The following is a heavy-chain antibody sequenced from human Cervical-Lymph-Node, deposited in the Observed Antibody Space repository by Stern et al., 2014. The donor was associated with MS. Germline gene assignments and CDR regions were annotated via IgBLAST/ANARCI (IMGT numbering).Heavy chain of an antibody. CDR2: IFRDGRP. Sequence: EVQLVESGGGLIQPGGSLRLSCALSGFTVSSNYMAWVRQAPEKGLEWVSIIFRDGRPYYGVSVKGRFTISRDTSKNTLYLQMNGLRAEDTAVYFCARGAVSSYTESYFDYWGQGALVTVSS. V-gene: IGHV3-53*01. CDR3: ARGAVSSYTESYFDY. J-gene: IGHJ4*02. D-gene: IGHD3-10*01. CDR1: GFTVSSNY.